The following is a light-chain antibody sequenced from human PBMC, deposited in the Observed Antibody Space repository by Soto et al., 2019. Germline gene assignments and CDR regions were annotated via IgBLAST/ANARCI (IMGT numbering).Light chain of an antibody. CDR1: SSDVGAYTF. Sequence: QSALTQPASVSVSPGQSITSSCTGTSSDVGAYTFVSWYQQHPDKVPKLMIFDVSRRPSGVSDRLSGSKSGNTSSLTISGLQPEDEADYYCSSYTSSSPHVFGSGTKLPVL. J-gene: IGLJ1*01. CDR2: DVS. V-gene: IGLV2-14*03. CDR3: SSYTSSSPHV.